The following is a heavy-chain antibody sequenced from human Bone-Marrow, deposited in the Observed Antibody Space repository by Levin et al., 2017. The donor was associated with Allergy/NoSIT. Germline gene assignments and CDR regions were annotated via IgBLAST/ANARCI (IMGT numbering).Heavy chain of an antibody. V-gene: IGHV3-15*01. Sequence: PGGSLRLSCAGSGFIFTNAWMSWVRQAPGKGLEWVGRIKSKTDGGTTDYPAPVKGRFTISRDDSKNTLYLQMNSLRTDDTAVYYCIPTHASLQSFDWSTLITWGQGTLVTVSS. J-gene: IGHJ5*02. CDR1: GFIFTNAW. CDR2: IKSKTDGGTT. CDR3: IPTHASLQSFDWSTLIT. D-gene: IGHD3-9*01.